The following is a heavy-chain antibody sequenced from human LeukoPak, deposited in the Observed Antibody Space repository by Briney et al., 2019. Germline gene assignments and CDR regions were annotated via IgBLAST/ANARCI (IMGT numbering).Heavy chain of an antibody. Sequence: GESLKISCKGSGYSFTSFWIGWVRQMPGKGLEWMGIIYPGGSDTRYSPSFQGQVTIAADKSISTAYLQWSSLKASGTAMYYCARLKDVDTAMVFDYWGQGTLVILSS. V-gene: IGHV5-51*01. CDR1: GYSFTSFW. CDR2: IYPGGSDT. CDR3: ARLKDVDTAMVFDY. D-gene: IGHD5-18*01. J-gene: IGHJ4*02.